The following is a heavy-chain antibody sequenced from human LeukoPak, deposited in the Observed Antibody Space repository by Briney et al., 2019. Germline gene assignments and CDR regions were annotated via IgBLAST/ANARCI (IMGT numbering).Heavy chain of an antibody. CDR3: ARDGDYDRVFDP. J-gene: IGHJ5*02. Sequence: ASVKVSCKASGYTFTSYAMHWVRQAPGQGLEWMGWINAGNGNTKYSQKFQGRVTITRDTSASTAYMELSSLRSEDTAVYYCARDGDYDRVFDPWGQGILVTVSS. V-gene: IGHV1-3*01. CDR1: GYTFTSYA. CDR2: INAGNGNT. D-gene: IGHD3-22*01.